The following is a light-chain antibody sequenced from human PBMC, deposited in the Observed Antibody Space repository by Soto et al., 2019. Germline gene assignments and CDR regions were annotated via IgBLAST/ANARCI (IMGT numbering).Light chain of an antibody. CDR1: QDIGKN. CDR3: QQSYSTATWT. V-gene: IGKV1-39*01. J-gene: IGKJ1*01. Sequence: DIQMTQSPSSLSVSVGDRVTITCQASQDIGKNLNWYQQKPGQAPRLLIYAASSLQSGVPSRFSGSGVGTDFTVTISSLQPEDFATYYCQQSYSTATWTFGQGTKVDIK. CDR2: AAS.